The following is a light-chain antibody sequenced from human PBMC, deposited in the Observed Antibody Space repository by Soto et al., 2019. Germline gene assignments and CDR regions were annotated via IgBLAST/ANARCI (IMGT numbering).Light chain of an antibody. Sequence: EIVLTQSPGTLSVSPGERATLSCRASQSVSSSFLAWYQQKPGQAPRLLIYGASSRASGIPDRFSVSRSGTDFPLTISRLEPEDFAVYYCLQYGTSPRTFGQGTKVDI. J-gene: IGKJ2*01. CDR3: LQYGTSPRT. V-gene: IGKV3-20*01. CDR2: GAS. CDR1: QSVSSSF.